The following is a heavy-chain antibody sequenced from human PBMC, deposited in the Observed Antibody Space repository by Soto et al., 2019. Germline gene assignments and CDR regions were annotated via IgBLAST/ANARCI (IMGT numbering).Heavy chain of an antibody. CDR3: AKYVAAAGSLSFNFDY. Sequence: LRLSCAASGFTFSRYAMSWVRQAPGKGLEWVSAISGSGGSIYYADSVKGRFTISRDNSKNTLYLQMNSLRAEDTAVYYCAKYVAAAGSLSFNFDYWGQGTLVTVSS. CDR2: ISGSGGSI. J-gene: IGHJ4*02. V-gene: IGHV3-23*01. CDR1: GFTFSRYA. D-gene: IGHD6-13*01.